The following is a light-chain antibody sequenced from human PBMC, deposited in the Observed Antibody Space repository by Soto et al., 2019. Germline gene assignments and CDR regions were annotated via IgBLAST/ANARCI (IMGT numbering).Light chain of an antibody. V-gene: IGKV1-5*01. Sequence: DIQMTQSPSTLSASVGDRVTITYRASQRISSWLAWYQQKPGKAPKFLIYDASNLESGVPSRFSGSGSGTEFTLTISSLQHDDFATYYCQQYDSYSGYTFGQGTKLEIK. CDR3: QQYDSYSGYT. CDR1: QRISSW. CDR2: DAS. J-gene: IGKJ2*01.